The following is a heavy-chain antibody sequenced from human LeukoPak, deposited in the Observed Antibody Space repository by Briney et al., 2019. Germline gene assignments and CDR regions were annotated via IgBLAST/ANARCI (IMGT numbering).Heavy chain of an antibody. V-gene: IGHV4-39*01. CDR2: INYRGNT. D-gene: IGHD3-22*01. CDR1: GFTFSSYSMN. CDR3: ARRDSYSSGYYYFDY. Sequence: PGGSLRLSCAASGFTFSSYSMNWVRQAPGKGLDWIGIINYRGNTYYNPSLKSRVTISVDTSKNQFSLKLSSVTAADTAVYYCARRDSYSSGYYYFDYWGQGTLVTVSS. J-gene: IGHJ4*02.